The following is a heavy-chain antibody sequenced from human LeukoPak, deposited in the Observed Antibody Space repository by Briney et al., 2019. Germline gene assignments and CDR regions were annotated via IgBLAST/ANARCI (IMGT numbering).Heavy chain of an antibody. J-gene: IGHJ4*02. CDR1: GFTFSSYW. Sequence: GGSLRHSCAASGFTFSSYWMHWVRQAPGKGLVWVSRINTDGSRTDYADSVKGRFTISRDNAKNTLYLQMNSLRAEDTAVYYCARTYFYESSGYEGYWGQGTLVTVSS. D-gene: IGHD3-22*01. CDR2: INTDGSRT. V-gene: IGHV3-74*01. CDR3: ARTYFYESSGYEGY.